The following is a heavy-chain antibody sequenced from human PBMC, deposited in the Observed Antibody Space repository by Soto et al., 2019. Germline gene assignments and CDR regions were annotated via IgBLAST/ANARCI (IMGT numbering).Heavy chain of an antibody. CDR2: TSGSGGST. Sequence: WWSLRLSCSASVFTLSSYAMSWFRQAPGKGLEWVSVTSGSGGSTDYADSVKGRFTSSRDDSRNILYLQMNTLRADDTAVYYCAKSLARYGGGMDVWGQGTTVTVSS. CDR3: AKSLARYGGGMDV. CDR1: VFTLSSYA. V-gene: IGHV3-23*01. D-gene: IGHD3-16*01. J-gene: IGHJ6*02.